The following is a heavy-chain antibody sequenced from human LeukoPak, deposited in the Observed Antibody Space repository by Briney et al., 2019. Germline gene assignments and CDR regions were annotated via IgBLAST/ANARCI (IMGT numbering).Heavy chain of an antibody. D-gene: IGHD3-10*01. CDR1: GFTFDDYA. J-gene: IGHJ3*02. CDR2: ISGDGGST. CDR3: AKESVLWVLWFGEGFGAFDI. Sequence: GGSLRLSCAASGFTFDDYAMPWVRQAPGRGLEWVSLISGDGGSTYYADSVKGRFTISRENSKNSLYLQMNSLRTEDTALYYCAKESVLWVLWFGEGFGAFDIWGQGTMVTVSS. V-gene: IGHV3-43*02.